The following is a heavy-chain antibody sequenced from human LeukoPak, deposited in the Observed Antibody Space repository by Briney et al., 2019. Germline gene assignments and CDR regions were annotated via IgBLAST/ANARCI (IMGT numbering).Heavy chain of an antibody. CDR2: VSYSGST. V-gene: IGHV4-59*12. CDR3: ARDMDFYMDV. Sequence: SETLSLTCTVSGGSISNYYWSWIRQPPGKGLEWIGYVSYSGSTNYNPSLKSRVTISVDTSKNQFSLKLSSVTAADTAMYYCARDMDFYMDVWGKGSTATVSS. CDR1: GGSISNYY. D-gene: IGHD3/OR15-3a*01. J-gene: IGHJ6*03.